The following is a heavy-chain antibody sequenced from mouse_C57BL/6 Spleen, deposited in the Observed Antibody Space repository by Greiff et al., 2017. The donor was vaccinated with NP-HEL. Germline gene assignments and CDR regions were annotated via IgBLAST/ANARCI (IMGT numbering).Heavy chain of an antibody. CDR2: IYPGSGST. CDR3: ARSGYGYDWYFDV. J-gene: IGHJ1*03. V-gene: IGHV1-55*01. Sequence: VQLQQPGAELVKPGASVKMSCKASGYTFTSYWITWVKQRPGQGLEWIGDIYPGSGSTNYNEKFKSKATLTVDTSSSTAYMQLSSLTSEDSAVYYCARSGYGYDWYFDVWGTGTTVTVSS. D-gene: IGHD2-2*01. CDR1: GYTFTSYW.